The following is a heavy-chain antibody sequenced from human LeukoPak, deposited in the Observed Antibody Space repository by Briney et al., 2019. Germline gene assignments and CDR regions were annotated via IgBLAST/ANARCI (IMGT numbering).Heavy chain of an antibody. CDR2: ISSSSSYI. CDR3: ERELWFDY. D-gene: IGHD5-18*01. Sequence: GGSLRLSCVASGFTFSSYSMNWVRQAPRKGLEWVSPISSSSSYIYYADSVKGRFTISRDNAKDSLYLQMNSLRAEDTAVYYCERELWFDYWGQGTLVTVSS. CDR1: GFTFSSYS. V-gene: IGHV3-21*01. J-gene: IGHJ4*02.